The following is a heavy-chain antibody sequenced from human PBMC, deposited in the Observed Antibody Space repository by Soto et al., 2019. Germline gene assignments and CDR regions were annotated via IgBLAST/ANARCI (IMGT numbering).Heavy chain of an antibody. Sequence: EVQLSESGGGLVQPGGSLRLSCAASGFTFSSYSMSWVRQAPGKGLEWVSGFSTGGDGGTTYYIDSVKGRFTISRDNSKNMLFLQMNSLRGEDTAIYYCAKKVNSGSGSQYFDFWGQGILVTVSS. CDR2: TGGDGGTT. D-gene: IGHD3-10*01. CDR1: GFTFSSYS. V-gene: IGHV3-23*01. CDR3: AKKVNSGSGSQYFDF. J-gene: IGHJ4*02.